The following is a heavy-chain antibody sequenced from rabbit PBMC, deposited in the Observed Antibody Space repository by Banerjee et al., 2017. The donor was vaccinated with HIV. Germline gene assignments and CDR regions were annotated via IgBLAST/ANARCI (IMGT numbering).Heavy chain of an antibody. Sequence: QEQLEESGGDLVKPEGSLTLTCTASGFSFSSSYWICWVRQAPGKGLEWIACIYTGSSGSTWYASWVNGRFTISRSTSLNTVDLKMTSLTAADTATYFCAREDGSGSGYYILWGQGTLVTVS. V-gene: IGHV1S43*01. CDR1: GFSFSSSYW. J-gene: IGHJ3*01. CDR3: AREDGSGSGYYIL. D-gene: IGHD1-1*01. CDR2: IYTGSSGST.